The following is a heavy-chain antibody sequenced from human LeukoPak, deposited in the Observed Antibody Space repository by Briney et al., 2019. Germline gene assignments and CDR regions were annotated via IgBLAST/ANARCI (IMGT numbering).Heavy chain of an antibody. CDR1: GFDFSAYA. CDR3: SSLTTDGPHYFDY. Sequence: GGSLRLSCIASGFDFSAYAMHWVRQPPGKGLEWVAAITSDGNNEYYSDSFKGRFTISRDNSRNTLYLQMASLRLDDAAVYYCSSLTTDGPHYFDYWGQGTLVTVSP. D-gene: IGHD2-8*01. CDR2: ITSDGNNE. J-gene: IGHJ4*02. V-gene: IGHV3-30*14.